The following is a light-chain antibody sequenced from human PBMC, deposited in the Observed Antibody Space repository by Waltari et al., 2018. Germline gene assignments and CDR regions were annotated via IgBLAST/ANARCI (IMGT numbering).Light chain of an antibody. V-gene: IGKV4-1*01. J-gene: IGKJ5*01. Sequence: DIVMTQSPDSLAVSLGERATINCKSSQTVLYRSDNKNYLGWYQQKPGMPPKPLIYWASTRESGVPARFSGSGSGTDFTLTISSLQAEDVAVYYCQQYYSSPVTFGQGTRLEIK. CDR1: QTVLYRSDNKNY. CDR2: WAS. CDR3: QQYYSSPVT.